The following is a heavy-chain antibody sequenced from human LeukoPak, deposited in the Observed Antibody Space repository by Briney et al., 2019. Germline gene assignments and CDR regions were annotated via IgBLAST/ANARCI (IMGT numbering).Heavy chain of an antibody. CDR3: ARVGYCGGDCWGFDP. Sequence: SETLSLTCTVSGGSISSYYWSWIRQPPGKRLEWIGYIYYSGSTNYNPSLKSRVTISVDTSKNQFSLKLSSVTAADTAVYYCARVGYCGGDCWGFDPWGQGTLVTVSS. V-gene: IGHV4-59*08. CDR2: IYYSGST. D-gene: IGHD2-21*02. CDR1: GGSISSYY. J-gene: IGHJ5*02.